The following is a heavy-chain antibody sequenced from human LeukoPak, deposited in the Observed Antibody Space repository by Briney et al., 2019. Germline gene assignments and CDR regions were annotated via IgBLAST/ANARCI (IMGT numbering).Heavy chain of an antibody. V-gene: IGHV3-23*01. CDR2: ISGSGGST. J-gene: IGHJ4*02. CDR1: GFTFSSYA. D-gene: IGHD6-19*01. CDR3: ARGGYSSGWYSY. Sequence: GGSLRLSCAASGFTFSSYAMSWVRQAPGKGLEWVSAISGSGGSTYYADSVKGRFTISRDNAKNSLYLQMNSLRAEDTAVYYCARGGYSSGWYSYWGQGTLVTVSS.